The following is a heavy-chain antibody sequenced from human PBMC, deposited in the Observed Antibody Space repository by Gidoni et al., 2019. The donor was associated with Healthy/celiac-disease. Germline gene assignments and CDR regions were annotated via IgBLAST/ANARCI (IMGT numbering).Heavy chain of an antibody. Sequence: EVQLVESGGGLVQPGGSLRLSCAASGCSFSSHSMNWVRQAPGKGLEWVSYISSSSSTIYYADSVKSRFTISRDNAKNSLYLQMNSLRDEDTAVYYCARDTVGYYYDSSGYYQNDYWGQRTLVTVSS. J-gene: IGHJ4*02. V-gene: IGHV3-48*02. CDR1: GCSFSSHS. CDR3: ARDTVGYYYDSSGYYQNDY. CDR2: ISSSSSTI. D-gene: IGHD3-22*01.